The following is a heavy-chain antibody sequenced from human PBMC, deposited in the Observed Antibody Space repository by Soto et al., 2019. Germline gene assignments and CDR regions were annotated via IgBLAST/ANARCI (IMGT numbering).Heavy chain of an antibody. CDR3: ATYDSSGLAF. Sequence: SETLSLICTVSRGSISSYYWNWIRQPPGKGLEWIGYIYYSGTTYYNPSLKSRLTISIDTSKKQFSLRLTSVTAADTAVYYCATYDSSGLAFWGQGTLVTVSS. J-gene: IGHJ4*02. V-gene: IGHV4-59*08. D-gene: IGHD3-22*01. CDR2: IYYSGTT. CDR1: RGSISSYY.